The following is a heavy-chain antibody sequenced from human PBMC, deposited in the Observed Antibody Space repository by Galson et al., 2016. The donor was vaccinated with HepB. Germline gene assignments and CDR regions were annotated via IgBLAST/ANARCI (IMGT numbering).Heavy chain of an antibody. D-gene: IGHD1-1*01. CDR1: GGSFDYFV. J-gene: IGHJ6*04. CDR2: IIPLLGIT. CDR3: AGRHSTTWKDGLDV. V-gene: IGHV1-69*04. Sequence: VKVSCKAVGGSFDYFVINWVRQTPGQGLEWMGRIIPLLGITNYAEKIKDRVTIIADKSTSTDSMVLSGLSFDDTAVYFCAGRHSTTWKDGLDVWGRGTTVAVSS.